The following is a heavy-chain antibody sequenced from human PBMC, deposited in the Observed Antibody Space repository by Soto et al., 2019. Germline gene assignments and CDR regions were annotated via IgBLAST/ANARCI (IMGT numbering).Heavy chain of an antibody. CDR2: IKQDGSEK. J-gene: IGHJ6*02. CDR3: AKDNSGSYRYSYYYGMDV. V-gene: IGHV3-7*01. Sequence: GGSLRLSCAASGFTFSSYWMSWVRQAPGKGLEWVANIKQDGSEKYYVDSVKGRFTISRDNAKNSLYLQMNSLRAEDTAVYYWAKDNSGSYRYSYYYGMDVWGQGTTVSV. CDR1: GFTFSSYW. D-gene: IGHD1-26*01.